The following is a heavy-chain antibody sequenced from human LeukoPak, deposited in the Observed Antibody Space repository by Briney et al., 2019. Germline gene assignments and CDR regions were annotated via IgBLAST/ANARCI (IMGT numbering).Heavy chain of an antibody. CDR1: GYTFTSYA. D-gene: IGHD3-16*01. CDR2: ISAYNGNT. Sequence: ASVKVSCKASGYTFTSYAMNWVRQAPGQGLEWMGWISAYNGNTNYAQKLQGRVTMTTDTSTSTAYTELRSLRSDDTAVYYCARVWRMGEWPLGYWGQGTLVTVSS. J-gene: IGHJ4*02. CDR3: ARVWRMGEWPLGY. V-gene: IGHV1-18*01.